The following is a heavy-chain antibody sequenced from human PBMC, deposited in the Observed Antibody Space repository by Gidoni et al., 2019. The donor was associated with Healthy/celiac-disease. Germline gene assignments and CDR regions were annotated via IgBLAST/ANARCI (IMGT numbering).Heavy chain of an antibody. CDR3: ARMSDFWSGYYYDYYYGMDV. CDR1: GFSLSNARMG. CDR2: IFSNDEK. Sequence: QVTLKESGPVLVKPTETLTLTCTVSGFSLSNARMGVSWIRQPPGKALEWLAHIFSNDEKSYSTSLKSRLTISKDTSKSQVVLTMTNRDPVDTATYYCARMSDFWSGYYYDYYYGMDVWGQGTTVTVSS. V-gene: IGHV2-26*01. D-gene: IGHD3-3*01. J-gene: IGHJ6*02.